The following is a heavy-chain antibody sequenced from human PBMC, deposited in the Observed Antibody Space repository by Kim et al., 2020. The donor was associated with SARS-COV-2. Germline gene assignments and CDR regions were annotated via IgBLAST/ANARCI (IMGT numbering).Heavy chain of an antibody. CDR3: ARLSGAADIDY. V-gene: IGHV1-8*01. CDR2: T. Sequence: TGYAQKFQGRVTMTRNTSISTAYMELSSLRSEDTAVYYCARLSGAADIDYWGQGTLVTVSS. D-gene: IGHD6-13*01. J-gene: IGHJ4*02.